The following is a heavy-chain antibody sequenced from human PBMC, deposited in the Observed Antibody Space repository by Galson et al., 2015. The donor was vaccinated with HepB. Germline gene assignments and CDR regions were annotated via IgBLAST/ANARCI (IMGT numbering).Heavy chain of an antibody. Sequence: SLRLSCAASGFTFGSYGMHGVRQAPGEGLEWLTVISYDGRIKSYADSVKGRFTISRDNSKNTLYLHMNSLRDDDTAVYHCAKEGGTITPWSWFDPGGQGTLVTVSS. CDR2: ISYDGRIK. CDR1: GFTFGSYG. J-gene: IGHJ5*02. V-gene: IGHV3-30*18. D-gene: IGHD1-1*01. CDR3: AKEGGTITPWSWFDP.